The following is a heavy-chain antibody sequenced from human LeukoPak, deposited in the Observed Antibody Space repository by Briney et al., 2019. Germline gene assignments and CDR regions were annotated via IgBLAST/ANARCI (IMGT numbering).Heavy chain of an antibody. CDR2: IYYIGNT. J-gene: IGHJ3*02. V-gene: IGHV4-59*08. CDR1: GGSISSYY. D-gene: IGHD3-22*01. CDR3: ATRTRNYYDSSGLDAFDI. Sequence: SETLSLTCTVSGGSISSYYWTWIRQPPGKGLEWIGYIYYIGNTNYNPSLKSRVTISVDTSKNQFSLKLSSVTAADTAVYYCATRTRNYYDSSGLDAFDIWGQGTMVTVSS.